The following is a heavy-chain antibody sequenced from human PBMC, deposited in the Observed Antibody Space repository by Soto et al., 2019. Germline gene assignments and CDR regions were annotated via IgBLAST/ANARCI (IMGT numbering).Heavy chain of an antibody. V-gene: IGHV1-3*01. CDR1: GYTFTSYA. J-gene: IGHJ4*02. CDR3: ARCTMTFYSFDF. Sequence: GASVKVSCKASGYTFTSYAIHWVRQAPGQRLEWMGWINAGNGNTKYSQKFQGRVTITRDTSTSTVYMELSSLRSEDTAVYYCARCTMTFYSFDFWSQGTLVTVSS. D-gene: IGHD4-17*01. CDR2: INAGNGNT.